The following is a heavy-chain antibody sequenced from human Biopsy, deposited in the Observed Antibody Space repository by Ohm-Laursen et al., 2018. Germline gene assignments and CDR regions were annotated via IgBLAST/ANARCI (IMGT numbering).Heavy chain of an antibody. CDR2: LYHTGIT. Sequence: SETLSLTCTVTDGSISNIINYWGWIRQPLGKGLEWLGSLYHTGITDYNPSLKNRVTISVDTSNNQFSLKLSSLTAADTAVYYCARHSFGSGRDFWGQGTLVTVSS. J-gene: IGHJ4*02. CDR3: ARHSFGSGRDF. D-gene: IGHD3-10*01. V-gene: IGHV4-39*01. CDR1: DGSISNIINY.